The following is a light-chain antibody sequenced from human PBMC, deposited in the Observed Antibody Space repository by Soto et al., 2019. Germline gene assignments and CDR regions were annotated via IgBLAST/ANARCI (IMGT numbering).Light chain of an antibody. J-gene: IGLJ1*01. CDR1: RSDIGDSNF. CDR2: EVN. Sequence: QSALTQPASVSGSPGQSVTISCTGPRSDIGDSNFISWYQHSPGKAPRLLIYEVNNRPSGVSKRFSGSKAGNTASLTISGLLDDDEADYFCASFRSGTILVFGSGTKVNVL. CDR3: ASFRSGTILV. V-gene: IGLV2-14*01.